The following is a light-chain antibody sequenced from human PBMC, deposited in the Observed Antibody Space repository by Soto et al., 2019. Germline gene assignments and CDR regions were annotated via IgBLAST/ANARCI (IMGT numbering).Light chain of an antibody. J-gene: IGLJ3*02. Sequence: QAVVTQEPSLTVSPGGTVTLTCASSIGAVTSGSFPNWFQQKPGRAPRALIFSTSNKRSWTPARLSCSLLGGKATLTLSGVETEDEADYYCLLYSGRVWVFGGGTKLTVL. CDR2: STS. CDR1: IGAVTSGSF. V-gene: IGLV7-43*01. CDR3: LLYSGRVWV.